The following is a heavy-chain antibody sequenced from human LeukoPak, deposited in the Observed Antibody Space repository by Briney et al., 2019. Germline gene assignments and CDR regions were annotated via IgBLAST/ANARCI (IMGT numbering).Heavy chain of an antibody. D-gene: IGHD4-11*01. V-gene: IGHV4-39*01. CDR1: GGSITNNAYY. Sequence: QPSETLSLTCTVSGGSITNNAYYWAWLRQPPGKGLRWIVSIYYSGSTHYNPSLKTRLTISVDTSKNQFSLKLSSVTAADTAVYYCARNETTGLQRTPYYHSYVDVWGKGTTVTVSS. J-gene: IGHJ6*03. CDR2: IYYSGST. CDR3: ARNETTGLQRTPYYHSYVDV.